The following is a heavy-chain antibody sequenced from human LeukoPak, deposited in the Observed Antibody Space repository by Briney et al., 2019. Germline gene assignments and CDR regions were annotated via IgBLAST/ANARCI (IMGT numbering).Heavy chain of an antibody. CDR3: AKHVPDTTMDPTVWFDP. V-gene: IGHV4-39*01. CDR1: GGSISTRSYY. Sequence: NPSETLSLTCTVSGGSISTRSYYWGWIRQAPGKGLEWIGSIYYSGSPYYNPSLKSRVTISVDTSKNQFSLKLSSVTAADTAVYYCAKHVPDTTMDPTVWFDPWGQGTLVTVSS. D-gene: IGHD5-18*01. J-gene: IGHJ5*02. CDR2: IYYSGSP.